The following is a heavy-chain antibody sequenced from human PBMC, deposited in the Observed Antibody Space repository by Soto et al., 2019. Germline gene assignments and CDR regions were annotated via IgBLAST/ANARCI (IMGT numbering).Heavy chain of an antibody. D-gene: IGHD3-16*02. CDR1: GVDFRGSY. V-gene: IGHV3-11*01. J-gene: IGHJ5*02. CDR3: AGFKEGKIVGLRWLDP. CDR2: ISDTGRTI. Sequence: GGSLRLSCVGSGVDFRGSYMNWIRQAPGKGLEWISYISDTGRTIHYADSVKGRFVISRDNSRDSLYLQMNDLRADDTAIYYCAGFKEGKIVGLRWLDPWGQGTRVTVSS.